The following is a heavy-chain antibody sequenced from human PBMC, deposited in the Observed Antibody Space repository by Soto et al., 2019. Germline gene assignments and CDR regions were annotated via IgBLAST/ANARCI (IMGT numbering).Heavy chain of an antibody. D-gene: IGHD3-16*02. CDR1: GVDFRGSY. V-gene: IGHV3-11*01. J-gene: IGHJ5*02. CDR3: AGFKEGKIVGLRWLDP. CDR2: ISDTGRTI. Sequence: GGSLRLSCVGSGVDFRGSYMNWIRQAPGKGLEWISYISDTGRTIHYADSVKGRFVISRDNSRDSLYLQMNDLRADDTAIYYCAGFKEGKIVGLRWLDPWGQGTRVTVSS.